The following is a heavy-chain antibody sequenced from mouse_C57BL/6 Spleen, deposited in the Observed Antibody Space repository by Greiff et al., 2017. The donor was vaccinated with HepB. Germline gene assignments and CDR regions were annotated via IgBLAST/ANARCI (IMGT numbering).Heavy chain of an antibody. J-gene: IGHJ3*01. CDR3: ASLQLGGFAY. CDR2: IRNKANGYTT. V-gene: IGHV7-3*01. CDR1: GFTFTDYY. Sequence: VESGGGLVQPGGSLSLSCAASGFTFTDYYMSWVRQPPGKALEWLGFIRNKANGYTTEYSASVKGRFTISRDNSQSILYLQMNALRAEDSATYYCASLQLGGFAYWGQGTLVTVSA. D-gene: IGHD4-1*02.